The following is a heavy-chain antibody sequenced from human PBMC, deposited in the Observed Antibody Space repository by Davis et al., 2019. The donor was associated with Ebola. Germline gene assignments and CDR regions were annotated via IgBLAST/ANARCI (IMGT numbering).Heavy chain of an antibody. J-gene: IGHJ5*02. CDR2: ISTSGGSS. CDR3: AKGGGTSSSDFRRT. CDR1: GFSFSSNA. V-gene: IGHV3-23*01. Sequence: GESLKISCAASGFSFSSNAMSWARQAPGKGLEWVSGISTSGGSSYSADSVKGRFTISRDNSKNTLYLQMNSLRAEDTAVYYCAKGGGTSSSDFRRTWGQGTLVTVSS. D-gene: IGHD6-6*01.